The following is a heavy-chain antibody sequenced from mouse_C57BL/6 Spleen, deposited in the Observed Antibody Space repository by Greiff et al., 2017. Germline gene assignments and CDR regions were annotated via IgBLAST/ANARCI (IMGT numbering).Heavy chain of an antibody. D-gene: IGHD1-1*01. J-gene: IGHJ3*01. Sequence: EVQLQQSGTVLARPGASVKMSCKTSGYTFTSYWMHWVKQRPGQGLEWIGAIYPGNSDTSYNQKFKGKAKLTAVTSASTAYMELSSLTNEDSAVYYCTRGGNYPGIRFAYWGQGTLVTVSA. CDR1: GYTFTSYW. CDR3: TRGGNYPGIRFAY. CDR2: IYPGNSDT. V-gene: IGHV1-5*01.